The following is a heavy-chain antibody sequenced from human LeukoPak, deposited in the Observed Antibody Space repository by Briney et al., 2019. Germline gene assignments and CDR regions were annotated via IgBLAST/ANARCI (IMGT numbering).Heavy chain of an antibody. V-gene: IGHV1-69*13. CDR2: IIPIFGTA. D-gene: IGHD3-10*01. CDR1: GGTFSSYA. Sequence: GASVKVSCKASGGTFSSYAISWVRQAPGQGLEWMGGIIPIFGTANYAQKFQGRVTITADESTSTAYMELRSLRSDDTAVYYCARDSPGLWFGELSGVDYWGQGTLVTVSS. CDR3: ARDSPGLWFGELSGVDY. J-gene: IGHJ4*02.